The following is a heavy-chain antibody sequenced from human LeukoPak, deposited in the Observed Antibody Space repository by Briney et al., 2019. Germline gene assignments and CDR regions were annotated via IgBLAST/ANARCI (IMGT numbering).Heavy chain of an antibody. J-gene: IGHJ4*02. CDR1: GSSFSTFG. CDR2: IWNDGSKK. V-gene: IGHV3-33*08. CDR3: GRDSLGGDY. D-gene: IGHD3-16*01. Sequence: PGGSLRLSCAASGSSFSTFGMHWARRAPGKGLEWVAVIWNDGSKKFYAESVKGRFTISRDNSQNTLYLQMNRLRAEDTAVYYCGRDSLGGDYWGQGTLVTVSS.